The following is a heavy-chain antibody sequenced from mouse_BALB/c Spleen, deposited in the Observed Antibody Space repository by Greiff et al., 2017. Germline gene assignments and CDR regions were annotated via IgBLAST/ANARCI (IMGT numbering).Heavy chain of an antibody. CDR2: ISSGGST. Sequence: EVKLVESGGGLVKPGGSLKLSCAASGFTFSSYAMSWVRQTPEKRLEWVASISSGGSTYYPDSVKGRFTISRDNARNILYLQMSSLRSEDTAMYYCARGGVWPYYYAMDYWGQGTSVTVSS. V-gene: IGHV5-6-5*01. CDR3: ARGGVWPYYYAMDY. J-gene: IGHJ4*01. D-gene: IGHD2-10*02. CDR1: GFTFSSYA.